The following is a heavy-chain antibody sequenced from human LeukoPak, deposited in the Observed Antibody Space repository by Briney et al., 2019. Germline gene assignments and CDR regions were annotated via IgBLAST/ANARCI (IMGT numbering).Heavy chain of an antibody. CDR3: ASVTMVRGPHFDY. J-gene: IGHJ4*02. V-gene: IGHV3-53*01. D-gene: IGHD3-10*01. Sequence: GRSLGLSCAASGFTVSSKYMSWVRQAPGKGLEWVSVMYSGGSTYYADSVEGRFTISRDSSKNTVYLQMSSLRAEDTAVYYCASVTMVRGPHFDYWGQGTLVTVSS. CDR1: GFTVSSKY. CDR2: MYSGGST.